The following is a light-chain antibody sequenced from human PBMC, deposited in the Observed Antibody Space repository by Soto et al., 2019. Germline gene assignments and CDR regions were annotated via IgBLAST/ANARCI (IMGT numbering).Light chain of an antibody. V-gene: IGLV2-23*02. CDR2: EVS. J-gene: IGLJ1*01. CDR3: CSYAGSYYV. CDR1: SSDVWSFIL. Sequence: QSVLTQPASVSGSPGQSITISCTGKSSDVWSFILVSWYQQHPCKAPKLMIYEVSKRPSGVSNRFSGSKSGNTASLTISGLQAEDEADYYCCSYAGSYYVFGTGTKVTVL.